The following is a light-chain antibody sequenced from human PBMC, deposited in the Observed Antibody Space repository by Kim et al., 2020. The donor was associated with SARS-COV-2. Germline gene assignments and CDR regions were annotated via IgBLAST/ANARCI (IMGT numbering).Light chain of an antibody. CDR3: QQSYSTPWT. J-gene: IGKJ1*01. Sequence: DIQMTQSPSSLSASVGDRVTITCRASQIISNYLNWYQQKPGKAPQLLIYASSSLQSGVPSRFSGSESGTDFTLTISSLQPEDFATYYCQQSYSTPWTFGQGTKLEI. V-gene: IGKV1-39*01. CDR1: QIISNY. CDR2: ASS.